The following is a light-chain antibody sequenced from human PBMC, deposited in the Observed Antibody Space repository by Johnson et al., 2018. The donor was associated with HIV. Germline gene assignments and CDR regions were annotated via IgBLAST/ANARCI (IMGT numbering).Light chain of an antibody. CDR1: YSNIGSNY. CDR3: GTWDRSLSAPYV. CDR2: DND. Sequence: QSVLTQPPSVSAAPGQEVTISCYGSYSNIGSNYVSWYQQLPGTAPKLLIYDNDKRPSGIPDRFSGSKSGTSATLGITGLPTGDEADYSCGTWDRSLSAPYVFGTGTKVTVL. J-gene: IGLJ1*01. V-gene: IGLV1-51*01.